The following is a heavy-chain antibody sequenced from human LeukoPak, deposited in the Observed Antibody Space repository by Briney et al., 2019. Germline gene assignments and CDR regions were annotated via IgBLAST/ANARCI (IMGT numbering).Heavy chain of an antibody. Sequence: GGSMRLSCAASGFTFSSYAMGWVRQAPGKWRGWVSAISGSGGSTYYADSVKGRFTISRDNSKDTLYLQMNSLRAEDTAVYYCAGLVVPAAKSYYYYYMDVWGKGTTVTVSS. D-gene: IGHD2-2*01. CDR2: ISGSGGST. CDR1: GFTFSSYA. CDR3: AGLVVPAAKSYYYYYMDV. J-gene: IGHJ6*03. V-gene: IGHV3-23*01.